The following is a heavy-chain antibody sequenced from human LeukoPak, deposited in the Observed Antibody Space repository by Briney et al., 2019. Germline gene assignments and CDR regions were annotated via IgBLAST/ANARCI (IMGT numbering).Heavy chain of an antibody. J-gene: IGHJ5*02. CDR3: TKEGLPSGTSWSAWFDP. CDR2: IAEDGKTT. D-gene: IGHD3-10*01. V-gene: IGHV3-30*18. CDR1: GFTFGIYG. Sequence: PGGSLRLSCAASGFTFGIYGTHWVRQAPGKGLEWVAVIAEDGKTTYYADSVKGRFTISRDNSKNTLYLQMNSLRPEDTAVYYCTKEGLPSGTSWSAWFDPWGQGTLVTVSS.